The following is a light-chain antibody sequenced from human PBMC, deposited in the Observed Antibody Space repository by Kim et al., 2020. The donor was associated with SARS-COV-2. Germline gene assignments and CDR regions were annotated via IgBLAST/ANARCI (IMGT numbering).Light chain of an antibody. J-gene: IGLJ3*02. V-gene: IGLV4-69*01. CDR2: LNSDGSH. Sequence: QLALTQSPSASASLGASVKLTCTLSSGRSSYAIAWHQQQPEKGPRHLMQLNSDGSHSKGDGIPDRFSGSSSGAERYLTISSLQSEDEADYYCQTWGTGIWVFGGGTQLTVL. CDR1: SGRSSYA. CDR3: QTWGTGIWV.